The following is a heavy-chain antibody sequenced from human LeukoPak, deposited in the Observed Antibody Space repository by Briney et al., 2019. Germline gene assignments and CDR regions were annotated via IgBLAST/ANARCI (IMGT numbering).Heavy chain of an antibody. J-gene: IGHJ2*01. CDR1: GGSIRSYY. D-gene: IGHD3-3*01. Sequence: PSETLSLTCTVSGGSIRSYYWSWIRQPPGKGLEWIGYIYYSGSTNDNPSLESRVTISVDTSKNQFSLKLNSVTAADTAVYYCARAGVVTNPNSYWYFDLWGRGTLVTVSS. CDR2: IYYSGST. V-gene: IGHV4-59*01. CDR3: ARAGVVTNPNSYWYFDL.